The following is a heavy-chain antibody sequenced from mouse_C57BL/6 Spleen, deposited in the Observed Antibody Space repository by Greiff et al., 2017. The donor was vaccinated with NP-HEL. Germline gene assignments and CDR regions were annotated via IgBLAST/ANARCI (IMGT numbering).Heavy chain of an antibody. V-gene: IGHV1-4*01. CDR1: GYTFTSYT. CDR3: ASGVPHYLKGDWFAY. J-gene: IGHJ3*01. D-gene: IGHD5-5*01. Sequence: QVQLQQSGAELARPGASVKMSCKASGYTFTSYTMHWVKQRPGQGLEWIGYINSSSGYTKYNQKFKDKATLTADKSSSTAYMQLSSLTSEDSAVYYCASGVPHYLKGDWFAYWGQGTLVTVSA. CDR2: INSSSGYT.